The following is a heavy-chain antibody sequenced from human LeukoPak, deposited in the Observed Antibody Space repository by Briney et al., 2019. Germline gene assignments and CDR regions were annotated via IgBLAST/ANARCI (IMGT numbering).Heavy chain of an antibody. D-gene: IGHD6-13*01. J-gene: IGHJ5*02. Sequence: SETLSLTCTVSGGSISSSSYYWGWVRQPPGRGLEWIGNIYYSGSTYYNPSLKRRVTISVDTSKNQFSLKLTSVTAADTAVYYCASAYGSSWSWFDPWGQGTLVTVSS. CDR2: IYYSGST. V-gene: IGHV4-39*01. CDR3: ASAYGSSWSWFDP. CDR1: GGSISSSSYY.